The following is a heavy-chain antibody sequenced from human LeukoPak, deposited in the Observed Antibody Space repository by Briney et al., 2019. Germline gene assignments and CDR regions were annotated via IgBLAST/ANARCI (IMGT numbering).Heavy chain of an antibody. J-gene: IGHJ4*02. Sequence: PGGSLRLSCAASGFTFSSYSMNWVRQAPGKGLEWVSSISSSSSYIYYADSVKGRFTISRDDSKNTLYLQMNSLKTEDTAVYYFTTPDYWGQGTLVTVSS. CDR2: ISSSSSYI. CDR1: GFTFSSYS. CDR3: TTPDY. D-gene: IGHD1-14*01. V-gene: IGHV3-21*03.